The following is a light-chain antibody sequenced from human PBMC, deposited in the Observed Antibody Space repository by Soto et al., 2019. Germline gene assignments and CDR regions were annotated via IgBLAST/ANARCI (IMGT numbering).Light chain of an antibody. CDR2: DAA. CDR1: PAISGY. J-gene: IGKJ4*01. CDR3: QQYSSYPLT. V-gene: IGKV1-5*01. Sequence: DIQMTQSPSTLSASVADRVTIAFRASPAISGYLAWYQRKPGKAPQLLIYDAANLQTGVSSRFSGSGSGTEFTLTINSLQPDDFATYYCQQYSSYPLTFGGGTKVDIK.